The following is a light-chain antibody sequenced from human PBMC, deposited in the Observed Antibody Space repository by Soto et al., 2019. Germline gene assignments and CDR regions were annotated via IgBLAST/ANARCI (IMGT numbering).Light chain of an antibody. CDR2: TND. CDR1: SSNIGSNT. J-gene: IGLJ1*01. Sequence: QSVLTRPPSASGTPGQRVTISCSGSSSNIGSNTVNWYQQLPGTAPKLLIYTNDQRPSGVPDRFSGSKSGTSASLAISGLQFEDEADYHCSSWDDNLDAEVFGAGTKVTV. CDR3: SSWDDNLDAEV. V-gene: IGLV1-44*01.